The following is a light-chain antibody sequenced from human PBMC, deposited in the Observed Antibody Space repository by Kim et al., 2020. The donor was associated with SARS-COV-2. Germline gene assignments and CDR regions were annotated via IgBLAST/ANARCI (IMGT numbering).Light chain of an antibody. Sequence: GMPLTTHRTGRRGSTPRNLGQRSQQRPGSAPTTAIYEGNQRPSGVPDRFCGSIDSSSNYPSLTISGLKPEDEADYYCKSYDSSNWVFGGGTQLTVL. CDR1: RGSTPRNL. J-gene: IGLJ3*02. V-gene: IGLV6-57*02. CDR3: KSYDSSNWV. CDR2: EGN.